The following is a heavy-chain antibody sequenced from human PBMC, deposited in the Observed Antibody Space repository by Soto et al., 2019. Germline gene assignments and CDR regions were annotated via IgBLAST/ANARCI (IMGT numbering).Heavy chain of an antibody. CDR1: GFTFSSYW. Sequence: EVQLVESGGGLVQPGGSLRLSCAASGFTFSSYWMHWVRQAPGKGLVWVSRINSDGSTTSYADSVKGRFTISRDNAKNTLYLQMNSLTAEDTAVYYCARASTVINPPWYFDLWGRGTLFTVSS. D-gene: IGHD4-17*01. J-gene: IGHJ2*01. CDR3: ARASTVINPPWYFDL. CDR2: INSDGSTT. V-gene: IGHV3-74*01.